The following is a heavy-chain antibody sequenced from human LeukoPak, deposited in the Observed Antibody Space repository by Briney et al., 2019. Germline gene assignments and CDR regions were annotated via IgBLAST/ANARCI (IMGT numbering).Heavy chain of an antibody. D-gene: IGHD3-22*01. J-gene: IGHJ3*02. V-gene: IGHV4-59*01. Sequence: SSETLSLTCTVSGGSISSYYWSWIRQPPGKGLEWIGYIYYSGSTNYNPSLKSRVTISVDTSKNQFSLKLSSVTAADTAVYYCAVAVGSGYYYRAFDIWGQGTMVTVSS. CDR1: GGSISSYY. CDR2: IYYSGST. CDR3: AVAVGSGYYYRAFDI.